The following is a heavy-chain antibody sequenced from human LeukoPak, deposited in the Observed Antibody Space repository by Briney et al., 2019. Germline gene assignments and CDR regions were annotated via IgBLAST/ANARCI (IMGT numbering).Heavy chain of an antibody. CDR1: GYTFTSYY. V-gene: IGHV1-2*02. D-gene: IGHD3-22*01. CDR2: INPNSGGT. J-gene: IGHJ4*02. Sequence: ASVKVSCKASGYTFTSYYMHWVRQAPGQGLEWMGWINPNSGGTNYAQKFQGRVTMTRDTSISTAYMELSRLRSDDTAVYYCARDRAGIRRGGGITMIVVVSDYWGQGTLVTVSS. CDR3: ARDRAGIRRGGGITMIVVVSDY.